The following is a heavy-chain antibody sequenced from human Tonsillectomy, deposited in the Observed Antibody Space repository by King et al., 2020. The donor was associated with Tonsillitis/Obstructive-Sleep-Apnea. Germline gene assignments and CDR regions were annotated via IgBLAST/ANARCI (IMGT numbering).Heavy chain of an antibody. J-gene: IGHJ4*02. V-gene: IGHV5-51*01. CDR1: GYSFTSYW. Sequence: VQLVESAAEVKKPGESLKISCKGSGYSFTSYWIGWVRQMPGKGLEWMGIIYPGDSHTRYSPSFQGQVTISADKSISTAYLQWISLKASDTAMYYCARRARYCSTTSCPDPFDYWGQGTLVTVSS. CDR2: IYPGDSHT. CDR3: ARRARYCSTTSCPDPFDY. D-gene: IGHD2-2*01.